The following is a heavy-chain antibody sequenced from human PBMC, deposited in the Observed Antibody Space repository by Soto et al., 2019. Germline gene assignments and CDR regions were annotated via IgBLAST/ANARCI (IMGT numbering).Heavy chain of an antibody. J-gene: IGHJ4*02. CDR1: GFTFSNYG. CDR2: IWYDGSYK. D-gene: IGHD4-17*01. CDR3: ARDPSKTSVTTYVDY. V-gene: IGHV3-33*01. Sequence: GGSLRLSCAASGFTFSNYGMHWVRQAPGKGLEWVAVIWYDGSYKYYADSVKGRFTISRDNSKNTLFLQMDSLRAEDTAVYYCARDPSKTSVTTYVDYWGQGTLVTVSS.